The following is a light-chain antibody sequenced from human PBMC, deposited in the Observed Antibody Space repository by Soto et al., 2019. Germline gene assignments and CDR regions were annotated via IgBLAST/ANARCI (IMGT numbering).Light chain of an antibody. CDR2: AAS. CDR1: QSVSSY. V-gene: IGKV3-11*01. CDR3: QQHSNCSPLT. J-gene: IGKJ4*01. Sequence: DIVLTQSPSTLSLSPGERVTLSCRASQSVSSYLAWYQQKPGHAPRFLLYAASNRSPGIPARFSGSGSGTNYTLTISSLLPEDFVDSYCQQHSNCSPLTFGGGTKVEIK.